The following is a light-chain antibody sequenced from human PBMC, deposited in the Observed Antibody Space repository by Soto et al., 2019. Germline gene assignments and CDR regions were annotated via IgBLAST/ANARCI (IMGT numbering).Light chain of an antibody. CDR2: QVT. Sequence: QSVLTQPASVSGSPGQSMTISGTGTSSDIGGYYYVSWYQHHPGKAPKLLIYQVTNRPSRVSNRFSGSKSGNTASLTISGLQADDEADYYCTSYSGSDIFYVFGTGTKVTVL. V-gene: IGLV2-14*01. CDR1: SSDIGGYYY. CDR3: TSYSGSDIFYV. J-gene: IGLJ1*01.